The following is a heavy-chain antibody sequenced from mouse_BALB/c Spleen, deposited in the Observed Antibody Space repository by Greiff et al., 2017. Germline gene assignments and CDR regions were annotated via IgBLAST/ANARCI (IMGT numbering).Heavy chain of an antibody. Sequence: LQQPGAELVKPGASVKMSCKASGYTFTSYNMHWVKQTPGQGLEWIGAIYPGNGDTSYNQKFKGKATLTADKSSSTAYMQLSSLTSEDSAVYYCAREDYYGPWFAYWGQGTLVTVSA. CDR1: GYTFTSYN. CDR3: AREDYYGPWFAY. CDR2: IYPGNGDT. J-gene: IGHJ3*01. D-gene: IGHD1-2*01. V-gene: IGHV1-12*01.